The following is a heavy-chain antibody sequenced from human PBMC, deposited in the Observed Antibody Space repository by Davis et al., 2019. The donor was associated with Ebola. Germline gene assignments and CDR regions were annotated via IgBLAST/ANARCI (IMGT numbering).Heavy chain of an antibody. D-gene: IGHD3-3*01. Sequence: GESLKISCAASGFTFSSYGMNWVRQAPGKGLEWVSYISSSGSTIYYADSVKGRFTISRDNAKNSLYLQMNSLRDEDTAVYYCARDLRGFGRYWGQGTLVTVSS. J-gene: IGHJ4*02. CDR3: ARDLRGFGRY. CDR2: ISSSGSTI. CDR1: GFTFSSYG. V-gene: IGHV3-48*02.